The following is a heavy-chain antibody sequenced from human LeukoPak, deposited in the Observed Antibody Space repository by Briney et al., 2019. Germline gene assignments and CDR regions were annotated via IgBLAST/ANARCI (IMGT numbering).Heavy chain of an antibody. Sequence: GGSLRLSCAASGFTFSSYSMNWVRQAPGKGLEWVPSISSSSSYIYYADSVKGRFTISRDNAKNSLYLQMNSLRAEDTAVYYCARVAKIAAAGTGIFDYWGQGTLVTVSS. J-gene: IGHJ4*02. D-gene: IGHD6-13*01. CDR3: ARVAKIAAAGTGIFDY. CDR1: GFTFSSYS. CDR2: ISSSSSYI. V-gene: IGHV3-21*01.